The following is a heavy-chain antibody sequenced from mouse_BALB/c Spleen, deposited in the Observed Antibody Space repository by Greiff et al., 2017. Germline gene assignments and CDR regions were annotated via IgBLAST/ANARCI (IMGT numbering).Heavy chain of an antibody. CDR2: ISYSGST. V-gene: IGHV3-2*02. J-gene: IGHJ2*01. CDR1: GYSITSDYA. D-gene: IGHD5-1*01. Sequence: EVKLMESGPGLVKPSQSLSLTCTVTGYSITSDYAWNWIRQFPGNKLEWMGYISYSGSTSYNPSLKSRISITRDTSKNQFFLQLNSVTTEDTATYYCARGGYLYYFDYWGQGTTLTVSS. CDR3: ARGGYLYYFDY.